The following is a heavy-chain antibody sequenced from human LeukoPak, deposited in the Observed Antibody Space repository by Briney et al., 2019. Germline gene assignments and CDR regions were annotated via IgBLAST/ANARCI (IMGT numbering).Heavy chain of an antibody. CDR3: ARDMSGVAHYFDY. D-gene: IGHD3-3*01. V-gene: IGHV1-2*02. Sequence: ASVKVSCKASGYTFTGYYMHWVRQAPGQGLEWTGWINPNSGGTNYAQKFQGRVTMTRDTSTSTVYMELSSLRSEDTAVYYCARDMSGVAHYFDYWGQGTLVTVSS. J-gene: IGHJ4*02. CDR2: INPNSGGT. CDR1: GYTFTGYY.